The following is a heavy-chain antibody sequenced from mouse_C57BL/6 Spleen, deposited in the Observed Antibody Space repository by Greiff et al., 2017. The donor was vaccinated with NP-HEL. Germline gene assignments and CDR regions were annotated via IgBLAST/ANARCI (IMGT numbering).Heavy chain of an antibody. J-gene: IGHJ4*01. Sequence: VMLVESGPGLVQPSQSLSITCTVSGFSLTSYGVHWVRQSPGKGLEWLGVIWSGGSTDYNAAFISRLSINKDNSKSQIFFKMNSQQDDDADKYYCARKKEDYDEDYAMDYWGQGTSVTVSS. CDR1: GFSLTSYG. CDR2: IWSGGST. V-gene: IGHV2-2*01. D-gene: IGHD2-4*01. CDR3: ARKKEDYDEDYAMDY.